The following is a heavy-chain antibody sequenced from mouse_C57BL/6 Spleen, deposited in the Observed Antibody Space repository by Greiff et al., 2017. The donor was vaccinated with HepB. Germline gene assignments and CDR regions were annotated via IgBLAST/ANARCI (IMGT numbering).Heavy chain of an antibody. CDR2: ISSGSSTI. D-gene: IGHD4-1*01. J-gene: IGHJ4*01. CDR1: GFTFSDYG. V-gene: IGHV5-17*01. Sequence: EVKLMESGGGLVKPGGSLKLSCAASGFTFSDYGMHWVRQAPEKGLEWVAYISSGSSTIYYADTVKGRFTISRDNAKNTLFLQMTSLRSEDTAMYYCDRPNSHYAMDYWGQGTSVTVSS. CDR3: DRPNSHYAMDY.